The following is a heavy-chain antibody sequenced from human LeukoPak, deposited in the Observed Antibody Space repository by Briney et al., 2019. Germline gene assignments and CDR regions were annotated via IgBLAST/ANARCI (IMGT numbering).Heavy chain of an antibody. CDR1: GFTFSNAW. D-gene: IGHD3-9*01. V-gene: IGHV3-15*01. CDR3: AKDNWDYDILTGYYKGYYMDV. CDR2: LKSKTDGGST. J-gene: IGHJ6*03. Sequence: GGSLRLSCAASGFTFSNAWMTWVRQAPGKGLEWVGRLKSKTDGGSTYYADSVKGRFTISRDNSKNTLYLQMNSLRAEDTAVYYCAKDNWDYDILTGYYKGYYMDVWGKGTTVTVSS.